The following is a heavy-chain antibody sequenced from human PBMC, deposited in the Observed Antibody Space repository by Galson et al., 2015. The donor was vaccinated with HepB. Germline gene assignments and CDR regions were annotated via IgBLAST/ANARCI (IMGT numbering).Heavy chain of an antibody. Sequence: SLRLSCAASGFTFSNPGIHWVRQAPGKGLEWVAVISSGGGTQYLADSVRGRVTLSRDNPKNTVYLQMNSLGAEDAAVYYCAKEITVHAGDWYFDLRGRGNLVTVSS. CDR2: ISSGGGTQ. D-gene: IGHD2-8*02. CDR1: GFTFSNPG. CDR3: AKEITVHAGDWYFDL. J-gene: IGHJ2*01. V-gene: IGHV3-30*18.